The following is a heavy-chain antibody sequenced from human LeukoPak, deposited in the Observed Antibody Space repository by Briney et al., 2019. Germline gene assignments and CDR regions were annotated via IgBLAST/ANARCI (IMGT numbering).Heavy chain of an antibody. CDR1: GGSISSGSYY. CDR2: IYTSGST. Sequence: SQTLSLTCTVSGGSISSGSYYWSWIRQPAGKGLEWIGRIYTSGSTNYNPSLKSRVTISVDTSKNRFSLKLSSVTAADTAVYYCARAWHDILTGYSLDYWGQGTLVTVSS. J-gene: IGHJ4*02. CDR3: ARAWHDILTGYSLDY. D-gene: IGHD3-9*01. V-gene: IGHV4-61*02.